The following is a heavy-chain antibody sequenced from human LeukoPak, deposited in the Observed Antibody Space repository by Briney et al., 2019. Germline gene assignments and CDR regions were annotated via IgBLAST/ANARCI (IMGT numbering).Heavy chain of an antibody. CDR3: AKAINTYYYDSSGYPSAPFEY. CDR1: GFTFSSYA. D-gene: IGHD3-22*01. CDR2: ISGSGGST. V-gene: IGHV3-23*01. J-gene: IGHJ4*01. Sequence: GGSLRLSCAASGFTFSSYAMSWVRQAPGKGLEWVSGISGSGGSTYYADSVKGRFTISRDNSKNTLYLQMNSLRAEDTAVYYCAKAINTYYYDSSGYPSAPFEYWGHGTLVTVSS.